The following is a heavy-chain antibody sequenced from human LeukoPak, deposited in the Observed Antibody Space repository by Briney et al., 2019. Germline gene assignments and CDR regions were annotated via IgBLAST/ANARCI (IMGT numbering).Heavy chain of an antibody. D-gene: IGHD2-2*01. CDR1: GFTFSSYS. CDR3: ARDPNLLAIGYCSSTSCSEGI. J-gene: IGHJ4*02. V-gene: IGHV3-48*01. Sequence: GGSLRLSCAASGFTFSSYSMNWVRQAPGKGLEWVSYISSSSSTIYYADSVKGRFTISRDNAKNSLYLQMNSLRAEDTAVYYCARDPNLLAIGYCSSTSCSEGIWGQGTLVTVSS. CDR2: ISSSSSTI.